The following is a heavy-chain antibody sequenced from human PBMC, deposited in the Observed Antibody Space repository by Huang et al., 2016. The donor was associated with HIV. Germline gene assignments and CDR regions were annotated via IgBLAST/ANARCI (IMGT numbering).Heavy chain of an antibody. CDR1: GGSIRSDNYY. CDR3: ARLPGSITMIRGVITDPY. Sequence: QLQLQESGPGLVKPSETLSLTCTVSGGSIRSDNYYWGWIRQPPGKGLEWIGSSYYSGITYYSPSLKRRVTITVETSKNHFSLRMRSVTAADTAVYYCARLPGSITMIRGVITDPYWGQGTLVTVSS. V-gene: IGHV4-39*02. J-gene: IGHJ4*02. D-gene: IGHD3-10*01. CDR2: SYYSGIT.